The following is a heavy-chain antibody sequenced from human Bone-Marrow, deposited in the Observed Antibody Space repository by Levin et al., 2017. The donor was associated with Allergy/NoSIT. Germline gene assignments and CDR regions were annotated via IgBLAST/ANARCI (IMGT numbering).Heavy chain of an antibody. J-gene: IGHJ4*02. V-gene: IGHV4-34*01. CDR3: ARDPLPRKGLAFDY. CDR2: INHSGST. Sequence: PSETLSLTCAVYGGSFSGYYWSWIRQPPGKGLEWIGEINHSGSTNYNPSLKSRVTISVDTSKNQFSLKLSSVTAADTAVYYCARDPLPRKGLAFDYWGQGTLVTVSS. CDR1: GGSFSGYY. D-gene: IGHD6-19*01.